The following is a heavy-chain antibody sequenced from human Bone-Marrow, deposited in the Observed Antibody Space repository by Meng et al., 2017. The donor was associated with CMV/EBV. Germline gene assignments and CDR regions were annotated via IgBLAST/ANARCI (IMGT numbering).Heavy chain of an antibody. V-gene: IGHV3-7*01. CDR1: GFTFSSYW. CDR2: IKQDGSEK. CDR3: ARESIVGAYYYYYYGMDV. Sequence: GESLKISCAASGFTFSSYWMSWVRQAPGKGLEWVANIKQDGSEKYYVDSVKGRFTISRDNAKNSLYLQMNSLRAEDTAVYYCARESIVGAYYYYYYGMDVWGQGPTVTGSS. J-gene: IGHJ6*02. D-gene: IGHD1-26*01.